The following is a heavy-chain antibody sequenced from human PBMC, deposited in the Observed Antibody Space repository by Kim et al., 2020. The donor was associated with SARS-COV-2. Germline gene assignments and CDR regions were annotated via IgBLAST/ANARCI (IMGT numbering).Heavy chain of an antibody. J-gene: IGHJ6*02. CDR2: IRSKAYVGTT. CDR3: TRDFHPNYYDSSGYYSLYYYYGVDV. D-gene: IGHD3-22*01. V-gene: IGHV3-49*04. Sequence: GGSLRLSCTASGFTFGDYAMSWVRQAPGKGLEWVGFIRSKAYVGTTEYSASVKGRFTISRDDSKSIAYLQMNSLKTEDTSVYYCTRDFHPNYYDSSGYYSLYYYYGVDVWGQETSVTVAS. CDR1: GFTFGDYA.